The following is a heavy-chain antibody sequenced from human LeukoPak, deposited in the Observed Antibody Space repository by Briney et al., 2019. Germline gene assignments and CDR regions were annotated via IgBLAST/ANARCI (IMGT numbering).Heavy chain of an antibody. D-gene: IGHD3-3*01. V-gene: IGHV3-23*01. J-gene: IGHJ2*01. CDR1: GFTFSSYA. CDR2: ISGSGGST. CDR3: AKVPYYDFWSGLDWYFDL. Sequence: GGSLRLSCAASGFTFSSYAMSWVRQAPGKGLEWVSSISGSGGSTYYADSVKGRFSISRDNSKNTLYLQMNSLRAEDTAVYYCAKVPYYDFWSGLDWYFDLWGRGTLVTVSS.